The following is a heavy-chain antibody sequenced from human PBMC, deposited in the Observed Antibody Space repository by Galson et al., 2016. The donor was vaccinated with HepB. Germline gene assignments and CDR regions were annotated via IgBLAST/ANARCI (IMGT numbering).Heavy chain of an antibody. V-gene: IGHV3-7*02. CDR1: GITLSAYW. CDR3: VGGIGWLPDY. J-gene: IGHJ4*02. Sequence: SLRLSCAGSGITLSAYWMNWVRQAPGKGLEWVANIEQDGGEINYADSVKGRFTISRDNAKNSAFLQMNSLRGEDTAVYYCVGGIGWLPDYWGQGTLITVSS. CDR2: IEQDGGEI. D-gene: IGHD6-19*01.